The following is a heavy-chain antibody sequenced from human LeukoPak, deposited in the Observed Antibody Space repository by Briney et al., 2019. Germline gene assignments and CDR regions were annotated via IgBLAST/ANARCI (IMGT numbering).Heavy chain of an antibody. CDR3: ASLRDGFPWVDY. Sequence: SETLSLTCAVYGGSLSGSYWSWIRQPPGKGLEWIGEINHSGSANYNPSLKSRVTLSIDKSKNQFSLNLNSVTAADTAVYYCASLRDGFPWVDYWGQGTLVTVSS. CDR1: GGSLSGSY. J-gene: IGHJ4*02. V-gene: IGHV4-34*01. CDR2: INHSGSA. D-gene: IGHD3-16*01.